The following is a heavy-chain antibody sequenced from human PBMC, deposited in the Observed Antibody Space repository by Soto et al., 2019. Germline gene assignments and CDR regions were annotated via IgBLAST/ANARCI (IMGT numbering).Heavy chain of an antibody. CDR2: INWNSNDI. CDR1: GFTFDDYA. Sequence: EVQLVDSGGCLVQPGRSLRLSCAASGFTFDDYAMHWVRQAPGKGLEGVAGINWNSNDIDYADSVKGRFTISRDNAKNSLYLQMDSLRAEDTALYYCAKGGKYYYDSSVSRDYFDYWGQGTLVTVSS. V-gene: IGHV3-9*01. CDR3: AKGGKYYYDSSVSRDYFDY. J-gene: IGHJ4*02. D-gene: IGHD3-22*01.